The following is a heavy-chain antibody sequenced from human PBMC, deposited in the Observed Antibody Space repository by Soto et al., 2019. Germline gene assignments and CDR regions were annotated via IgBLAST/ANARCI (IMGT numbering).Heavy chain of an antibody. CDR3: ARVDYGGLLHDY. CDR2: IYYSGST. Sequence: SETLSLTCTVSGGSIISGDYYWSWIRQPPGKGLEWIGYIYYSGSTYYNPSLKSRVTISVDTSKNQFSLKLSSVTAADTAVYYCARVDYGGLLHDYWGQGTLVTVSS. V-gene: IGHV4-30-4*01. CDR1: GGSIISGDYY. J-gene: IGHJ4*02. D-gene: IGHD4-17*01.